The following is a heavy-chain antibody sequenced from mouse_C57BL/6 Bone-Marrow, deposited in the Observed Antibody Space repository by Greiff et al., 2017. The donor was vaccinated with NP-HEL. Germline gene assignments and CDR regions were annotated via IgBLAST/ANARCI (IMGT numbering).Heavy chain of an antibody. CDR2: IYPRSGNT. Sequence: QVQLQQSGAELARPGASVKLSCKASGYTFTSYGISWVKQRTGQGLEWIGEIYPRSGNTYYNEKFKGKATLTADKSSSTAYMELRSLTSEDSAVYVCARRDYYGSSHWYFDVWGTGTTVTVSS. J-gene: IGHJ1*03. V-gene: IGHV1-81*01. CDR3: ARRDYYGSSHWYFDV. CDR1: GYTFTSYG. D-gene: IGHD1-1*01.